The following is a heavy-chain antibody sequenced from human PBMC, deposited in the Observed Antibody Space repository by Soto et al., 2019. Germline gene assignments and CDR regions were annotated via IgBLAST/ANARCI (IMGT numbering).Heavy chain of an antibody. CDR1: GFTFSSYG. D-gene: IGHD6-19*01. CDR3: AKEGKQYSSGWSWFDY. J-gene: IGHJ4*02. CDR2: ISYDGSNK. Sequence: GSLRLSCAASGFTFSSYGMHWVRQAPGKGLEWVAVISYDGSNKYYADSVKGRFTISRDNSKNTLYLQMNSLRAEDTAVYYCAKEGKQYSSGWSWFDYWGQGTLVTVSS. V-gene: IGHV3-30*18.